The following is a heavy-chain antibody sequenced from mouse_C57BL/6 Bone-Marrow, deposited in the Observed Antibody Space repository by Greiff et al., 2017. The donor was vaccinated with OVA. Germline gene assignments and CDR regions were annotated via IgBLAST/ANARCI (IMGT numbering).Heavy chain of an antibody. Sequence: EVKLVESGADLVTPGGSLKLSCAASGFTFSSYGMSWVRQTPDKRLEWVATICSGGSYTYYPDSVTGRFTISRNDAKNTRYLQMSSLKSEDTAMCYCARHYYSRSYYGGQGTTLTVSA. J-gene: IGHJ2*01. CDR3: ARHYYSRSYY. CDR1: GFTFSSYG. V-gene: IGHV5-6*01. CDR2: ICSGGSYT. D-gene: IGHD1-1*01.